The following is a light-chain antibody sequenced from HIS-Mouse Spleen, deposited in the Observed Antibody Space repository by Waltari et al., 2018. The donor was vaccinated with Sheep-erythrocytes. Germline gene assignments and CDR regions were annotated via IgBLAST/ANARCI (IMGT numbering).Light chain of an antibody. V-gene: IGLV2-8*01. Sequence: QSALTQPPSASGSPGQSVTTSCTGTSTYVVGYNYVPWYQQHPGKAPKLMIYEVSKRPSGVPDRFSGSKSGNTASLTVSGLQAEDEADYYCSSYAGSNNWVFGGGTKLTVL. CDR2: EVS. J-gene: IGLJ3*02. CDR1: STYVVGYNY. CDR3: SSYAGSNNWV.